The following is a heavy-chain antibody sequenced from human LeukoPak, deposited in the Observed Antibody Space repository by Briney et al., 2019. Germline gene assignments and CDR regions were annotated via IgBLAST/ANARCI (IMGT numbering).Heavy chain of an antibody. CDR1: GYTFTSYG. J-gene: IGHJ4*02. D-gene: IGHD1-26*01. CDR3: ARDSGSRLFDY. V-gene: IGHV1-18*01. Sequence: ASVKVSCKASGYTFTSYGISWVRQAPGQGLEWMGWISAYNGKTNYAQKLQGRVTMTTDTSTSTDYMELRRVRADDTAVYYCARDSGSRLFDYWGQGTLVTVSS. CDR2: ISAYNGKT.